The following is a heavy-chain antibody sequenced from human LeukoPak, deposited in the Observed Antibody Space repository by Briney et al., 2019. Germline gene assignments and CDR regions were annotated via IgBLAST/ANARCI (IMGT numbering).Heavy chain of an antibody. CDR2: ISSSSSYI. Sequence: GGSLRLSCAATGFTFSSYSMNWVRQAPGKGLEWVSFISSSSSYIYYTDSVKGRFTISRDNAKNSLYLQLNSLRAEDTALYYCARGEWSSSPFDYWGQGTLVTVSS. V-gene: IGHV3-21*01. D-gene: IGHD6-6*01. CDR1: GFTFSSYS. CDR3: ARGEWSSSPFDY. J-gene: IGHJ4*02.